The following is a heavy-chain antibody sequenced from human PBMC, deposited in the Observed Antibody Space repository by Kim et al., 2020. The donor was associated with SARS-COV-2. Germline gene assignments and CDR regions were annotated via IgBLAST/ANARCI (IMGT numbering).Heavy chain of an antibody. V-gene: IGHV1-18*04. J-gene: IGHJ6*02. CDR3: ARDLKPTASPHFWSRYYTRSLYYYGMDV. Sequence: ASVKVSCKASGYTFTSYGISWVRQAPGQGLEWMGWISAYNGNTNYAQKLQGRVTMTTDTSTSTAYMELRSLRSDDTAVYYCARDLKPTASPHFWSRYYTRSLYYYGMDVWGQGTTVTVSS. CDR1: GYTFTSYG. D-gene: IGHD3-3*02. CDR2: ISAYNGNT.